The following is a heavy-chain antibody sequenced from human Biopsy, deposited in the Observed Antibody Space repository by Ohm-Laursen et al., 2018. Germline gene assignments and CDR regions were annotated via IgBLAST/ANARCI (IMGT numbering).Heavy chain of an antibody. D-gene: IGHD3-9*01. CDR2: IFQNGYT. CDR3: VREPKTGTAEAWYFDL. CDR1: GHSVRSGYY. J-gene: IGHJ2*01. V-gene: IGHV4-38-2*02. Sequence: SETLSLTCVVSGHSVRSGYYWGWIRQPPGKGLEWIGSIFQNGYTYYNPSLETRVTISVDTSKDQFSLKLTSVAAADTAVYYCVREPKTGTAEAWYFDLWGRGSPVTVPS.